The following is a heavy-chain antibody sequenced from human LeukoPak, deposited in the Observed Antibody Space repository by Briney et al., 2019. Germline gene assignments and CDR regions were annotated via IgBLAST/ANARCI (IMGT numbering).Heavy chain of an antibody. D-gene: IGHD3-22*01. V-gene: IGHV1-18*01. Sequence: GASVKVSCKASGYTFTSYGISWVRQAPGQGLEWMGWISVYNGNTNYAQKFQGRVTMTTDTSTSTAYMELRSLRSDDTAVYYCARTYDSSGSDAFDIWGQGTMVTVSS. CDR3: ARTYDSSGSDAFDI. CDR2: ISVYNGNT. J-gene: IGHJ3*02. CDR1: GYTFTSYG.